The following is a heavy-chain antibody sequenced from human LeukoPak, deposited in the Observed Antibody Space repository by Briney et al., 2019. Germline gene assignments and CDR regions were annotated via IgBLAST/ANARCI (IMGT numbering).Heavy chain of an antibody. V-gene: IGHV3-21*01. J-gene: IGHJ4*02. Sequence: PGGSLRLSCAASGFTFSSYSMNWVRQAPGKGLEWVSSISSSSSYIYYADSVKGRFTISRDNPKNSLYLQMNSLRAEDTAVYYCARDFDYYGSGSYYDYWGQGTLVTVSS. D-gene: IGHD3-10*01. CDR2: ISSSSSYI. CDR1: GFTFSSYS. CDR3: ARDFDYYGSGSYYDY.